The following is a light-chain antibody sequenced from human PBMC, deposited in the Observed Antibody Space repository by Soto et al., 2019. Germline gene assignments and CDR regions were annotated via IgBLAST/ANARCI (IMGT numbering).Light chain of an antibody. V-gene: IGLV1-44*01. Sequence: QSVLTQPPSASGTPGQRVTISCSGSSSKIGGNIVNWYQQLPGTAPKLLIFGNDQRPSWVPDRFSGSKSVTSASLAICGLQSVDEAKYYCAAWDDSLNGVVFGGGTKVTVL. CDR3: AAWDDSLNGVV. CDR2: GND. J-gene: IGLJ2*01. CDR1: SSKIGGNI.